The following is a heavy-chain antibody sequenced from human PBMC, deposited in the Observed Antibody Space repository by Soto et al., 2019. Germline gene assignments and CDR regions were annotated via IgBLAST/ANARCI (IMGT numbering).Heavy chain of an antibody. D-gene: IGHD5-18*01. J-gene: IGHJ6*02. CDR3: ARDRYSYGGGGDYDGMDV. CDR1: GGSFSGYY. Sequence: SETLSLTCAVYGGSFSGYYWSWIRQPPGKGLEWIGEINHSGSTNYNPSLKSRVTIAVDTSKNQFSLKLSSVTAADTAVYYCARDRYSYGGGGDYDGMDVWGQGTTVTVSS. V-gene: IGHV4-34*01. CDR2: INHSGST.